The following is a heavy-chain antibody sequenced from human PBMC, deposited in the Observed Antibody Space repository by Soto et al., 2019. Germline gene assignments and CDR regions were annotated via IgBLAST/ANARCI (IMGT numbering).Heavy chain of an antibody. J-gene: IGHJ6*03. D-gene: IGHD2-15*01. CDR2: MNPNSGNT. V-gene: IGHV1-8*01. CDR3: ARGIVVVVAAAKRDYYYYMDV. Sequence: ASVKGACKASGYTYTSYDINLLRKDTGQGLEGMGWMNPNSGNTGYAQKFQGRVTMTRNTSISTAYMELSSLRSEDTAVYYCARGIVVVVAAAKRDYYYYMDVWGKGTTVTVSS. CDR1: GYTYTSYD.